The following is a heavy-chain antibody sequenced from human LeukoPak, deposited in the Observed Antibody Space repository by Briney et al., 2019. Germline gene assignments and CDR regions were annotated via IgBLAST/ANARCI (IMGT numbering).Heavy chain of an antibody. Sequence: TSETLSLTCTVSGGSISSGGYYWSWIRQPPGKGLEWIGYIYHSGSTYYNPSLKSRVTISVDRSKNQFSLKLSSVTAADTAVYYCATLYYYDSSGYYWVAFDYWGQGTLVTVSS. V-gene: IGHV4-30-2*01. D-gene: IGHD3-22*01. CDR1: GGSISSGGYY. J-gene: IGHJ4*02. CDR2: IYHSGST. CDR3: ATLYYYDSSGYYWVAFDY.